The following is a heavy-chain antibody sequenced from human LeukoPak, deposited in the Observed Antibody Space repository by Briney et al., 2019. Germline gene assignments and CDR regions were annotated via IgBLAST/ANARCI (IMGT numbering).Heavy chain of an antibody. Sequence: GSLRLSCAASGFTFSSYSMNWVRQAPGKGLEWVSYISSSSSTIYYADSVKGRFTISRDNAKNSLYLQMNSLRDEDTAVYYCARSRAYDSTYWYFDLWGRGTLVTVSS. CDR1: GFTFSSYS. V-gene: IGHV3-48*02. CDR3: ARSRAYDSTYWYFDL. D-gene: IGHD3-22*01. J-gene: IGHJ2*01. CDR2: ISSSSSTI.